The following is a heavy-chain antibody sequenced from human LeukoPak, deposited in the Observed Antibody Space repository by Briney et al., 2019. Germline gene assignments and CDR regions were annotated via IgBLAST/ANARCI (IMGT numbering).Heavy chain of an antibody. J-gene: IGHJ4*02. Sequence: GGSLRLSCEASAFTFNTHAMSWVRQAPGKGLEWVASITSNGRTPYYTDSVKGRFTIFRDNSNNTLYLQMNSLRGEDTATYYCAKDRPNFYETSGAYYKMKGDFWGQGSRVSVSS. D-gene: IGHD3-10*01. CDR3: AKDRPNFYETSGAYYKMKGDF. V-gene: IGHV3-23*01. CDR1: AFTFNTHA. CDR2: ITSNGRTP.